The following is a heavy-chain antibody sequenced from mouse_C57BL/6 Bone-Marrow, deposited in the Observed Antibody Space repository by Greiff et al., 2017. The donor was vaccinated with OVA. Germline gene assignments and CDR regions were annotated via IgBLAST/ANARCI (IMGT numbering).Heavy chain of an antibody. CDR3: TKLLENYYFDY. V-gene: IGHV1-15*01. CDR2: IDPETGGT. D-gene: IGHD2-1*01. CDR1: GYTFTDYE. Sequence: QVHVKQSGAELVRPGASVTLSCKASGYTFTDYEMHWVKQTPVHGLEWIGAIDPETGGTAYNQKFKGKAILTADKSSSTAYMELRSLTSEDSAVYYCTKLLENYYFDYWGQGTTLTVSS. J-gene: IGHJ2*01.